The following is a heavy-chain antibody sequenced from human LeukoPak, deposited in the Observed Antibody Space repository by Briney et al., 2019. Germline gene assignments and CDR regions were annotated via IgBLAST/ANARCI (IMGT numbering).Heavy chain of an antibody. CDR2: IFASGST. CDR1: GGSISSYQ. CDR3: ARDGSSWPSFDS. Sequence: SETLSLTCTVSGGSISSYQWSWIRQPAGKGLEWIGRIFASGSTNYNPSLKSRVTMSVDTSKNQFSLKLISVTAADTAVYYCARDGSSWPSFDSWGQGTLVTVSS. J-gene: IGHJ4*02. D-gene: IGHD6-13*01. V-gene: IGHV4-4*07.